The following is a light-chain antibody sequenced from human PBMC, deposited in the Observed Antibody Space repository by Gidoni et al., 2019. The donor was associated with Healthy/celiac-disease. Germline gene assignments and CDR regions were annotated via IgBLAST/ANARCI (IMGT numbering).Light chain of an antibody. CDR3: QQYDNLPIT. J-gene: IGKJ3*01. V-gene: IGKV1-33*01. CDR2: DAS. Sequence: DIQMTQSPSSLSASVGDRVTITCQASQDISNYLNWYQQKPGKAPKLLIYDASNLETGVPSRFSGSRSGTDFTFTISSLQPEDIATYYCQQYDNLPITFGPXTKVDIK. CDR1: QDISNY.